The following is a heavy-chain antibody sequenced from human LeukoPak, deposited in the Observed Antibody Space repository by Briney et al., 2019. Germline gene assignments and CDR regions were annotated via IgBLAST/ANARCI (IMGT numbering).Heavy chain of an antibody. CDR3: ARDRTAASWSGSFDY. CDR1: GFTFSNYA. Sequence: GRSLRLSCAASGFTFSNYAMHWVRQAPGEGLEWVAVMSYDGSNKYYADSVKGRFTISRDNSKDTLYLQMSSLRTEDTAVYYCARDRTAASWSGSFDYWGQGTLVTVSS. J-gene: IGHJ4*02. CDR2: MSYDGSNK. D-gene: IGHD3/OR15-3a*01. V-gene: IGHV3-30-3*01.